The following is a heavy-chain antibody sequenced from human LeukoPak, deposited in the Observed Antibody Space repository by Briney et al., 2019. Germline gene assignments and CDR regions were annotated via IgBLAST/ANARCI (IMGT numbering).Heavy chain of an antibody. CDR3: AGQGILYWNLYP. Sequence: SETLSLTCTVSGGSISSYYWSWIRQPPGKGLEWIGYIYYSGSTNYNPSLKSRVTISVDASKNQFSLKLSSVTAADTAVYYCAGQGILYWNLYPWGQGTLVTVSS. V-gene: IGHV4-59*08. CDR2: IYYSGST. J-gene: IGHJ5*02. D-gene: IGHD2-8*02. CDR1: GGSISSYY.